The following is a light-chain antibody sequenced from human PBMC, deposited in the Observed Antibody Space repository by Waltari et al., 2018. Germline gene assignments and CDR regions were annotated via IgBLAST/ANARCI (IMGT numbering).Light chain of an antibody. Sequence: DIQMTQSPSTRSASVGDRVTITCRASQSISTWVAWYQQKPGKAPKLLIYAASNLESGVPSRFGGSGYGTEFTLTISSLQPDDFAIYYCQQYNRYPVAFGQGTKLDIK. V-gene: IGKV1-5*03. J-gene: IGKJ2*01. CDR3: QQYNRYPVA. CDR2: AAS. CDR1: QSISTW.